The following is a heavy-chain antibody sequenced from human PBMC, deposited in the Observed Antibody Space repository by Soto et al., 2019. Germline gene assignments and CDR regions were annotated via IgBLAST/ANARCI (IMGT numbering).Heavy chain of an antibody. J-gene: IGHJ6*04. Sequence: EVQLVESGGGLVQPGGSLRLSCAASGLTFSSYWMSWSRQAPGKGLEWVANIKQDGSEENYVDSVKGRFTISRDNAKNALYLQMTSLRVEDTAVYYCAREIAARRWGKGTTVTVSS. D-gene: IGHD6-6*01. V-gene: IGHV3-7*01. CDR3: AREIAARR. CDR2: IKQDGSEE. CDR1: GLTFSSYW.